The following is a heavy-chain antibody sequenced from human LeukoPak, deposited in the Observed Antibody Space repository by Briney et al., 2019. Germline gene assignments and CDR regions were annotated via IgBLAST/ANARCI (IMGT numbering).Heavy chain of an antibody. V-gene: IGHV3-30*02. Sequence: GGSLRLSCAASGFTVSSNYMSWVRQAPGKGLEWVAFIRYDGSNKYYADSVKGRFTISRDNSKNTLYLQMNSLRAEDTAVYYCAKGGEEIAVAGRDPYFDYWGQGTLVTVSS. CDR1: GFTVSSNY. J-gene: IGHJ4*02. CDR3: AKGGEEIAVAGRDPYFDY. D-gene: IGHD6-19*01. CDR2: IRYDGSNK.